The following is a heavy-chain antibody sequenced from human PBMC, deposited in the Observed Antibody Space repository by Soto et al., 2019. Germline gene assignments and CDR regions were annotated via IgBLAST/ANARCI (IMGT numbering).Heavy chain of an antibody. J-gene: IGHJ4*02. CDR1: GFTFSSYW. V-gene: IGHV3-74*01. D-gene: IGHD5-18*01. CDR2: INPDGSAT. Sequence: LRLSCAACGFTFSSYWMHWVRQAPGKGLVWVSRINPDGSATNYADSVKGRFTISRDNAKNTLYLQMNSLRAEDTAVFYCGRGGSDSPMAPGYWGQGTLVTVSS. CDR3: GRGGSDSPMAPGY.